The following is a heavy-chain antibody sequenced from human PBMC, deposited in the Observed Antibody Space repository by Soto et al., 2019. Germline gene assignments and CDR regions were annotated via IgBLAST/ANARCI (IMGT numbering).Heavy chain of an antibody. D-gene: IGHD2-15*01. CDR2: IWYDGSET. J-gene: IGHJ4*02. V-gene: IGHV3-33*03. Sequence: QVQLVESGGGVVQPGRSLRLSCAASGFSFSGYGMHWVRQAPGKGLEWVSNIWYDGSETYYADSVKGRFTISRDNSKNTVYLQMNSLKVADTAVYYCVRCSGGSCYGLGVFDSWGQGTLVTVSS. CDR3: VRCSGGSCYGLGVFDS. CDR1: GFSFSGYG.